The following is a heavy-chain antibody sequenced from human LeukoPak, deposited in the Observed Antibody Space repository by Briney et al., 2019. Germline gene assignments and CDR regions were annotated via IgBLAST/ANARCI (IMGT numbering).Heavy chain of an antibody. CDR2: IIPIFGIA. D-gene: IGHD3-22*01. Sequence: SVKVSCKASGGTLSSYAISWVRQAPGQGLEWMGRIIPIFGIANYAQKFQGRVTITADKSTSTAYMELSSLRSEDTAVYYCARPKNYYYDSSGYSFDYWGQGTLVTVSS. CDR1: GGTLSSYA. J-gene: IGHJ4*02. V-gene: IGHV1-69*04. CDR3: ARPKNYYYDSSGYSFDY.